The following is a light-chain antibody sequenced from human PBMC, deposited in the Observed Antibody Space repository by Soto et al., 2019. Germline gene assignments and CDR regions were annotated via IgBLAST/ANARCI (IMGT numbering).Light chain of an antibody. Sequence: QSVLTQPPSASGTPGQRVTISCSGSRSNVGSNTVSWYQQLPGTAPKVLIYSDDQRPSGVPDRFSGSRSGSSASLAISGLQSGDEADYYCASWEDSLTGWVIGGGTKLTVL. V-gene: IGLV1-44*01. CDR2: SDD. CDR1: RSNVGSNT. CDR3: ASWEDSLTGWV. J-gene: IGLJ3*02.